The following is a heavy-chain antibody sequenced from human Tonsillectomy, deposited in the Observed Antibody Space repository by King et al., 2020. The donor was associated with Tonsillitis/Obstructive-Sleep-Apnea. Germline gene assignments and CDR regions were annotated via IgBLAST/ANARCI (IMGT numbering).Heavy chain of an antibody. D-gene: IGHD5-18*01. CDR3: VRDRDTAYGFSYYYYMDV. J-gene: IGHJ6*03. V-gene: IGHV1-46*01. CDR2: INTSGGST. Sequence: QLVQSGAEVKKPGASVKVSCKASGYTFTNYYIHWVRQAPGQGLEWMGIINTSGGSTSYAPKFQGRVTMTRDTSTGTVYMELSSLRSEDTAVYYCVRDRDTAYGFSYYYYMDVWGKGTTVTVSS. CDR1: GYTFTNYY.